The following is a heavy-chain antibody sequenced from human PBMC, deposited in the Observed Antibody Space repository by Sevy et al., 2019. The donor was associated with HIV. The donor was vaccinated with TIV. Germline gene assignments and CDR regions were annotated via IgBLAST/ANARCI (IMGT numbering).Heavy chain of an antibody. CDR2: ISYDGSNK. CDR3: ARSPYYYRSGSPSGYYGMDV. CDR1: GFTFSSYA. D-gene: IGHD3-10*01. J-gene: IGHJ6*02. Sequence: GGSLRLSCAASGFTFSSYAMHWVRQAPGKGLEWVAVISYDGSNKYYADSVKGRFTISRDNSKNTLYLQMNSLRAEDTAVYYCARSPYYYRSGSPSGYYGMDVWGQGTTVTVSS. V-gene: IGHV3-30-3*01.